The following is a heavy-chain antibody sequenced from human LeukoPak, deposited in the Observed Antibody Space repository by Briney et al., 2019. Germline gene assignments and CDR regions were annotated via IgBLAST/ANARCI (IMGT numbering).Heavy chain of an antibody. Sequence: PGGSLRLSCAASGFTVSRNYMSWVRQAPGKGLEWVSVIYSGGSTYYADSVKGRFTISRDNSKNTLYLQMNSLRAEDTAVYYCARVAVAGTGWFDPWGQGTLVTVSS. J-gene: IGHJ5*02. D-gene: IGHD6-19*01. CDR3: ARVAVAGTGWFDP. CDR1: GFTVSRNY. V-gene: IGHV3-53*01. CDR2: IYSGGST.